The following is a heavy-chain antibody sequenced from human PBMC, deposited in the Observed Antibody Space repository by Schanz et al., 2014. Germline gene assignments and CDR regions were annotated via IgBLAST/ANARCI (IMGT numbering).Heavy chain of an antibody. V-gene: IGHV4-4*02. CDR3: ARAARRTRVVPLYFDY. CDR1: GASISSSNW. J-gene: IGHJ4*02. D-gene: IGHD2-2*01. Sequence: QVQLQESGPGLVKPSGTLSLTCAVSGASISSSNWWSWVRQPPGKGLEWIGEINQSGTTNYNPSLTSRVPMSVATAKNQISLKLRSVTAADTAVYYCARAARRTRVVPLYFDYWGQGTLVTVSS. CDR2: INQSGTT.